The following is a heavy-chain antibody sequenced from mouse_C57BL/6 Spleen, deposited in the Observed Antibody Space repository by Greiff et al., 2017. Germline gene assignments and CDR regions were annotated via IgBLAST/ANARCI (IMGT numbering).Heavy chain of an antibody. D-gene: IGHD2-4*01. CDR3: ARAGYDYDWFAY. CDR2: INPNNGGT. V-gene: IGHV1-18*01. CDR1: GYTFTDYN. Sequence: VQLQQSGPELVKPGASVKIPCKASGYTFTDYNMDWVKQSHGKSLEWIGDINPNNGGTIYNQKFKGKATLTVDKSSSTAYMELRSLTSEDTAVYYFARAGYDYDWFAYWGQGTLVTVSA. J-gene: IGHJ3*01.